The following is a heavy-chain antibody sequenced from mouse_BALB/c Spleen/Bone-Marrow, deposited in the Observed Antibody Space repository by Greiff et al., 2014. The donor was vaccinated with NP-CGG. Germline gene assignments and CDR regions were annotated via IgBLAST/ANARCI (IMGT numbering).Heavy chain of an antibody. CDR1: GXTFTSYS. V-gene: IGHV1S81*02. Sequence: QVQLQQSGAELVKPGASXKXXXXXSGXTFTSYSMYWVKQRHGQGXEWIGGINPSSGGTSFNEKVKSKATLTVDKSSSTAYMQLSSLTTEDAAVYYCTRSGPGFAYWGQGTLVTVSA. CDR2: INPSSGGT. J-gene: IGHJ3*01. CDR3: TRSGPGFAY.